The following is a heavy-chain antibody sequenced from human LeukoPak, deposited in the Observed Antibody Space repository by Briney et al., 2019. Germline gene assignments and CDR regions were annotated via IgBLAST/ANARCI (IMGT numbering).Heavy chain of an antibody. CDR2: INGDGTIT. Sequence: GGSLRLSCEASGFTFSPYWMHWVRQAPGKGLVWVSRINGDGTITTYADSVKGRFTISRDNARNTLYLQMKSLRVDDTAVYHCARDRYDFTAWGQGTLVTVSS. CDR1: GFTFSPYW. CDR3: ARDRYDFTA. J-gene: IGHJ1*01. V-gene: IGHV3-74*03. D-gene: IGHD3-3*01.